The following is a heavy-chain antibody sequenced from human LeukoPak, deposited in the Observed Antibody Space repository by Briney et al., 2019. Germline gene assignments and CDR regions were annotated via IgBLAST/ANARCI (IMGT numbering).Heavy chain of an antibody. J-gene: IGHJ5*02. V-gene: IGHV4-59*08. D-gene: IGHD2-15*01. Sequence: SETLSLTCTVSGGSISSYYWSWIRQPPGKGLEWIGYIYYSGSTNYNPSLKSRVTISVDTSKNQFSLKLSSVTAADTAVYYCARLGGGDCSGGSCFYAPTTGSNWFDPWGQGTLVTVSS. CDR2: IYYSGST. CDR1: GGSISSYY. CDR3: ARLGGGDCSGGSCFYAPTTGSNWFDP.